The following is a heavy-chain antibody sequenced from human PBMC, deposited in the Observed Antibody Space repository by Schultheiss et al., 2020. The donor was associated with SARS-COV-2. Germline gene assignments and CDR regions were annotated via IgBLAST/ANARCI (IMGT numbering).Heavy chain of an antibody. CDR2: INHSGST. J-gene: IGHJ5*02. D-gene: IGHD6-6*01. CDR3: ARDSGGTARPHPDWFDP. CDR1: GGSISSGGYY. V-gene: IGHV4-39*07. Sequence: SETLSLTCTVSGGSISSGGYYWSWIRQPPGKGLEWIGEINHSGSTNYNPSLKSRVTISVDTSKNQFSLKLSSVTAADTAVYYCARDSGGTARPHPDWFDPWGQGTLVTVSS.